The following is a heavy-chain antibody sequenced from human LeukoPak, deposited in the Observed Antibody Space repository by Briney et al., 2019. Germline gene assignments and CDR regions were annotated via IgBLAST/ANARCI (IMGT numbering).Heavy chain of an antibody. CDR1: GFTFTSYA. CDR2: ISGGGENT. J-gene: IGHJ2*01. Sequence: PGGSLRLSCGASGFTFTSYAMSWIRQAPGKGLEWVSAISGGGENTYYGDSVKGRFTISRDNSKNTLYLQMNSLGAEDTATYYCAKPRAMTTGVGRYFDLWGRGTLVTVSS. V-gene: IGHV3-23*01. CDR3: AKPRAMTTGVGRYFDL. D-gene: IGHD1-1*01.